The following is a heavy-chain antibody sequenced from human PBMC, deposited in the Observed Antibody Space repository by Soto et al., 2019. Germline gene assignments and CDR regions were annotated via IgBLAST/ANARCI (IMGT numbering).Heavy chain of an antibody. D-gene: IGHD1-26*01. CDR3: ARPLAMGAINGFLI. CDR2: IDPSDSYT. V-gene: IGHV5-10-1*01. J-gene: IGHJ3*02. Sequence: GESLKISCKGSAYSFSNYWITWVRQMPGKGLEWMGRIDPSDSYTNYSPSLQGHVTISADKSINSAYLQWSSLKASDTAMYYSARPLAMGAINGFLISGKWIRFTVSS. CDR1: AYSFSNYW.